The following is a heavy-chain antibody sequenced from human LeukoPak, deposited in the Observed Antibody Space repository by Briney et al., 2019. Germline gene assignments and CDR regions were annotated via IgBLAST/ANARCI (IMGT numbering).Heavy chain of an antibody. CDR3: ARGRQDVTMIVVVMTAVSYYLDV. CDR1: GGSFSGYY. D-gene: IGHD3-22*01. CDR2: MNPSGST. Sequence: PTETLSLTCAVYGGSFSGYYWTWIRQTPEKGLEWIGEMNPSGSTNYNPSLKSRVTISVDTSKNQFSLELSSVTAADTAVYYCARGRQDVTMIVVVMTAVSYYLDVWGKGTTVTVS. V-gene: IGHV4-34*01. J-gene: IGHJ6*03.